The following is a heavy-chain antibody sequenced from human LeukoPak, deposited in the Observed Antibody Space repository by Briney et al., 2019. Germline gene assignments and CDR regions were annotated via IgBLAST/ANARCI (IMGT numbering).Heavy chain of an antibody. CDR2: IIPILGIA. D-gene: IGHD6-13*01. Sequence: SVKVSCKASGGTFSSYTISWVRRAPGQGLEWMGRIIPILGIANYAQKFQGRVTITADKSTSTAYMELSSLRSEDTAVYYCARRMYIAAAGTIPDAFDIWGQGTMVTVSS. CDR3: ARRMYIAAAGTIPDAFDI. V-gene: IGHV1-69*02. J-gene: IGHJ3*02. CDR1: GGTFSSYT.